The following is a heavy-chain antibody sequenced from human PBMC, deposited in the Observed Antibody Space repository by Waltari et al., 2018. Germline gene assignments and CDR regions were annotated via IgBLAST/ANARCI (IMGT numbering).Heavy chain of an antibody. CDR1: GGTFSSYA. Sequence: QVQLVQSGAEVKKPGSSVKVSCKASGGTFSSYAISWVRQAPGQGLEWMGRINPNSGGTNYAQKFQGRVTMTRDTSISTAYMELSRLRSDDTAVYYCARASIAARTDYWGQGTLVTVSS. CDR3: ARASIAARTDY. J-gene: IGHJ4*02. D-gene: IGHD6-6*01. CDR2: INPNSGGT. V-gene: IGHV1-2*06.